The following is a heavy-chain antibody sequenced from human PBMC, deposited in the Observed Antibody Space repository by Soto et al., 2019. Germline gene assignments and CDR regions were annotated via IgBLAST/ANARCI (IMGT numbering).Heavy chain of an antibody. V-gene: IGHV1-69*13. Sequence: SVKVSCKASGGTFSSYAISWVRQAPGQGLEWMVGIIPIFGTANYAQKFQGRVTITADESTSTAYMELSSLRSEDTAVYYCAREIAAAGENWFDPWGQGTLVTVSS. CDR2: IIPIFGTA. D-gene: IGHD6-13*01. CDR3: AREIAAAGENWFDP. J-gene: IGHJ5*02. CDR1: GGTFSSYA.